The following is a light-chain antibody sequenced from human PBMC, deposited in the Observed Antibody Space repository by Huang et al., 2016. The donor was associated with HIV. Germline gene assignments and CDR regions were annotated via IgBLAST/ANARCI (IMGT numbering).Light chain of an antibody. Sequence: DIVVTQSPDSLAVSLGERATINCRSSQSVFYNSKNRNYLAWYQQKAGQPPKLLIFWASTGESGVSDRFNGSGSGAEFTVTINNLQAEDVATYYCQQYYNSPLTFGGGTRVEIK. J-gene: IGKJ4*01. CDR3: QQYYNSPLT. CDR2: WAS. V-gene: IGKV4-1*01. CDR1: QSVFYNSKNRNY.